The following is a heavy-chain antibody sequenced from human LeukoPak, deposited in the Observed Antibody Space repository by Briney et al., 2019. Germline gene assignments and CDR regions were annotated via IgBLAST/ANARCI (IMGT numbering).Heavy chain of an antibody. CDR2: ITTNGGRT. CDR3: AIMHGYYDGTGYWVQ. CDR1: GFTFASYG. J-gene: IGHJ1*01. D-gene: IGHD3-22*01. V-gene: IGHV3-23*01. Sequence: GGSLRLPCAASGFTFASYGMSWVRQAPGKGLEWVSFITTNGGRTSYADSVEGRFTISRDNPRNTLYMQMNSLRDEDTAVYYCAIMHGYYDGTGYWVQWGQGTLVTVSS.